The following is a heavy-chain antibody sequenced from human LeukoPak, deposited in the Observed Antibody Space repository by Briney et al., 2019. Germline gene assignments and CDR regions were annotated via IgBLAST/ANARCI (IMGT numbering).Heavy chain of an antibody. CDR1: GYTFTGYY. V-gene: IGHV1-2*02. J-gene: IGHJ4*02. Sequence: GASVKVSCKASGYTFTGYYMHWVRQAPGQGLEWMGWINPNSGGTNYAQKSQGRVTMTRDTSISTAYMELSRLRSDDTAVYYCAAPDYDSSGYYEDWGQGTLVTVSS. D-gene: IGHD3-22*01. CDR2: INPNSGGT. CDR3: AAPDYDSSGYYED.